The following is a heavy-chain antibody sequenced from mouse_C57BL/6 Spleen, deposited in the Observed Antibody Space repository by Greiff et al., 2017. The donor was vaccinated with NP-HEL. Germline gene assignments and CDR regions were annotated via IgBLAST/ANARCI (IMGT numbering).Heavy chain of an antibody. V-gene: IGHV1-50*01. D-gene: IGHD1-1*01. CDR1: GYTFTSYW. CDR2: IDPSDSYT. Sequence: QVQLQQSGAELVKPGASVKLSCKASGYTFTSYWMQWVKQRPGQGLEWIGEIDPSDSYTNYNQKFKGKATLTVDTSSSTAYMQLSSLTSEDSAVYYCARTELPFDYWGQGTTLTVSS. J-gene: IGHJ2*01. CDR3: ARTELPFDY.